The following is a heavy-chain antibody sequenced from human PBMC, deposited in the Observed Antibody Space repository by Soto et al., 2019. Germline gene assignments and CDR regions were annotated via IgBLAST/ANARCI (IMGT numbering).Heavy chain of an antibody. Sequence: QVQLVQSGAAVRKPGASVKISCKASGYTMTAHFLHWVRQAPGRGLEWMGWINPKNGGTDYAQKFQDRVSMTRDTSINTAYIQLNRLTSDDTAVYFCATDDGQYRGSVWGQGTLVSVSS. J-gene: IGHJ1*01. CDR3: ATDDGQYRGSV. D-gene: IGHD2-8*01. V-gene: IGHV1-2*02. CDR2: INPKNGGT. CDR1: GYTMTAHF.